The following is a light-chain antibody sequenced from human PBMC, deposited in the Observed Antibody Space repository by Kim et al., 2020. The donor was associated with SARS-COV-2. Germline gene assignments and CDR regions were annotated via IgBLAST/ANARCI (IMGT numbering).Light chain of an antibody. Sequence: QSALTQPRSVSGSPGQSVTISCTGAGSDVGGYDYVPWYQQNPGKAPKLMIYDVSKRPSGAPDRFSGSKSGNTASLTISGLQAEDEADYYCCSYAGTYTWVFGGGTQLTVL. CDR3: CSYAGTYTWV. CDR1: GSDVGGYDY. CDR2: DVS. J-gene: IGLJ3*02. V-gene: IGLV2-11*01.